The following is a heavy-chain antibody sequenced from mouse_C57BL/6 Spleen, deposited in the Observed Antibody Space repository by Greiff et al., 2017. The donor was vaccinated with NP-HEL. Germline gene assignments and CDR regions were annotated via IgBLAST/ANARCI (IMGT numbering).Heavy chain of an antibody. CDR3: AREANWFAY. CDR1: GYTFTDYY. V-gene: IGHV1-26*01. Sequence: EVQLQQSGPELVKPGASVKISCKASGYTFTDYYMNWVNQSHGKSLEWIGDINPNNGGTSYNQKFKGKATLTVDKSSSTAYMELRSLTSEDSAVYYCAREANWFAYWGQGTLVTVSA. D-gene: IGHD1-1*01. CDR2: INPNNGGT. J-gene: IGHJ3*01.